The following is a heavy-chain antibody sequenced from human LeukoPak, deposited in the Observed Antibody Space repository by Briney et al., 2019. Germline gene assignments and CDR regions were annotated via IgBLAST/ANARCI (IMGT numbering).Heavy chain of an antibody. Sequence: GGSLRLSCAASGFTFSGYAMHWVRQAPGKGLEWVAVISYDGSNKYYADSVKGRFTISRDNSKNTLYLQMNSLRAEDTAVYYCARVSPFDYWGQGTLVTVSS. V-gene: IGHV3-30-3*01. J-gene: IGHJ4*02. CDR2: ISYDGSNK. CDR1: GFTFSGYA. CDR3: ARVSPFDY.